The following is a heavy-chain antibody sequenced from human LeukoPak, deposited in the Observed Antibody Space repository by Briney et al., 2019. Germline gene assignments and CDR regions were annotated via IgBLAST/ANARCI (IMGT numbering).Heavy chain of an antibody. J-gene: IGHJ3*02. V-gene: IGHV1-18*01. CDR2: ISGYNGNT. CDR1: GYTFTSYD. Sequence: ASVKVSCKASGYTFTSYDINWVRQAPGQGLEWMGWISGYNGNTNYAQKLQGRVTMTTDTSTSTAYMELRSLKSDDTAVYYCASLKNYYDSSGYLVTDAFDIWGQGTMVTVSS. D-gene: IGHD3-22*01. CDR3: ASLKNYYDSSGYLVTDAFDI.